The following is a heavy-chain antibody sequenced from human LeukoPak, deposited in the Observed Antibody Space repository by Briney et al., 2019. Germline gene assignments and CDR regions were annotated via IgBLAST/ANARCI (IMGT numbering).Heavy chain of an antibody. D-gene: IGHD3-3*01. V-gene: IGHV3-30*04. Sequence: GRSLRLSCAASGFTLSSYAMHWVRQAPGKGLEWVAVISYDGSNKYYADSVKGRFTISRDNSKNTLYLQMNSLRAEDTAVYYCARDLAIFGVVTALDYWGQGTLVTVSS. CDR3: ARDLAIFGVVTALDY. J-gene: IGHJ4*02. CDR2: ISYDGSNK. CDR1: GFTLSSYA.